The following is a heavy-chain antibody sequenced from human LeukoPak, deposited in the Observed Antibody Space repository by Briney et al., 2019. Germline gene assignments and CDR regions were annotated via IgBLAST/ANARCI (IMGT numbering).Heavy chain of an antibody. D-gene: IGHD3-10*01. CDR2: ISYDGSNK. V-gene: IGHV3-30-3*01. Sequence: GRSLRLSCAASGFTFSSYAMHWVRQAPGKGLEWVAAISYDGSNKYYADSVKGRFTISRDNSKNTLYLQMNSLRAEDTAVYYCARAGLWFGELSGSWYFDLWGRGTLVTVSS. CDR1: GFTFSSYA. CDR3: ARAGLWFGELSGSWYFDL. J-gene: IGHJ2*01.